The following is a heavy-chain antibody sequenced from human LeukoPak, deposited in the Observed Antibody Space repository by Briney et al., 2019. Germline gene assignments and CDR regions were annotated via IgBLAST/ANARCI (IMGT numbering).Heavy chain of an antibody. J-gene: IGHJ4*02. Sequence: GGSLRLPCAASGFTFSSYSMNWVRQAPGKGLEWVSAISGSGGSTYYADSVKGRSTISRDNSKNTLYLQMNSLRAEDTAVYYCAKDRRLFDYWGQGTLVTVSS. D-gene: IGHD6-6*01. CDR2: ISGSGGST. V-gene: IGHV3-23*01. CDR1: GFTFSSYS. CDR3: AKDRRLFDY.